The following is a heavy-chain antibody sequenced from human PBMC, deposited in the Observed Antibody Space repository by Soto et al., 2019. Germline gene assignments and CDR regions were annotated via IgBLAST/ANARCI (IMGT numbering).Heavy chain of an antibody. CDR3: ASRAAYYDYVWGVEDSYYGMDV. CDR1: GGSISSGSYY. Sequence: QVQLQESGPGLVKPSQTLSLTCTVSGGSISSGSYYWSWIRQHPGKGLEWIGYIYYSGSTYYNPSLKSRVTISVDTSKNQFSLKLSSVTAADTAVYYCASRAAYYDYVWGVEDSYYGMDVWGQGTTVTVSS. D-gene: IGHD3-16*01. CDR2: IYYSGST. J-gene: IGHJ6*02. V-gene: IGHV4-31*03.